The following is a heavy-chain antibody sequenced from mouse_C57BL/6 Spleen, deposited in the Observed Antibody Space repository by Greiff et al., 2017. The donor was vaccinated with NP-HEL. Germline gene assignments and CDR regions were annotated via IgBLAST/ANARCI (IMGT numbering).Heavy chain of an antibody. J-gene: IGHJ4*01. Sequence: QVQLQQPGAELVKPGASVKLSCKASGYTFTSYWMQWVKQRPGQGLEWIGEIDPSDSYTNYNQKFKGKATLTVDTSSSTAYMQLSSLTSEDSAVYYCASRWDDYAMDYWGQGTSVTVSS. CDR1: GYTFTSYW. D-gene: IGHD4-1*01. CDR2: IDPSDSYT. CDR3: ASRWDDYAMDY. V-gene: IGHV1-50*01.